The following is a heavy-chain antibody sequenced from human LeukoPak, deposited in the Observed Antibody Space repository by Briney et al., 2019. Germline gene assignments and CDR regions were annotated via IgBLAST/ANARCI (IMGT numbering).Heavy chain of an antibody. J-gene: IGHJ2*01. CDR3: ARTVGTYWFFDL. V-gene: IGHV3-21*01. Sequence: GGSLRLSCAASGFTFSSYSLNWVRHAPGKGLEWVSSISTGSTYIYYADSVNGRFTISRDNAKNSLFLQMNSLRADDTAVYYCARTVGTYWFFDLWGRGTLVTVSS. CDR2: ISTGSTYI. CDR1: GFTFSSYS. D-gene: IGHD4-23*01.